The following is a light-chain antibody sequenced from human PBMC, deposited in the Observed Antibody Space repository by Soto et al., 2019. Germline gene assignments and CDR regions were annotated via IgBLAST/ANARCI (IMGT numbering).Light chain of an antibody. CDR3: QQSYSTPYT. J-gene: IGKJ2*01. Sequence: HMTQSPSSLSASVGDRVTITCRASQRITTYLNWYQQKPGKAPKLLISTAATLQGGVPSRFSGSGSETDFTLTITTLQPEDFATYFCQQSYSTPYTFGQGTKLEIK. CDR1: QRITTY. CDR2: TAA. V-gene: IGKV1-39*01.